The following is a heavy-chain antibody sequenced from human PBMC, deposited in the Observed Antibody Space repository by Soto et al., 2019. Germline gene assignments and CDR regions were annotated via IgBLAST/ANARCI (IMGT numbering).Heavy chain of an antibody. J-gene: IGHJ4*02. CDR3: TRPQGYYDSSGYYYG. V-gene: IGHV3-73*02. D-gene: IGHD3-22*01. CDR1: GFTFSGSA. CDR2: IRSKANSYAT. Sequence: EVQLVESGGGLVQPGGSLKLSCAASGFTFSGSAMHWVRQASGKGLEWVGRIRSKANSYATAYAASVKGRFTISRDDSKNTAYLQMNSLKTEDTAVYYCTRPQGYYDSSGYYYGWGQGTLVTVSS.